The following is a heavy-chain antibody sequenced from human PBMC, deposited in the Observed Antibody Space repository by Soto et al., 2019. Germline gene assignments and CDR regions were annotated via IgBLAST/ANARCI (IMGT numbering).Heavy chain of an antibody. Sequence: QVQLVQSGAEVKKPGSSVKVSCKASGGTFSSYAISWVRQAPGQGLEWMGGIIPIFGTANYAQKFQGRVTLTADESTSRAYMELSRLRSEDTAVYYCARGSPYYYDSSGYDRSNWFDPWGQGTLVSVSS. D-gene: IGHD3-22*01. CDR3: ARGSPYYYDSSGYDRSNWFDP. V-gene: IGHV1-69*01. J-gene: IGHJ5*02. CDR1: GGTFSSYA. CDR2: IIPIFGTA.